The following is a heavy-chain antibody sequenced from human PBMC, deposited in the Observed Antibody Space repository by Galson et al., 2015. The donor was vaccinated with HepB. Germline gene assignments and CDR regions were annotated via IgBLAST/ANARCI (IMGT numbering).Heavy chain of an antibody. J-gene: IGHJ4*02. CDR2: IWYDGSNK. V-gene: IGHV3-33*01. CDR1: GFTFSSYG. CDR3: ARAWELLQPPFDY. D-gene: IGHD1-26*01. Sequence: SLRLSCAASGFTFSSYGMHWVRQAPGKGLEWVAVIWYDGSNKYYADSVKGRFTISRDNSKNTLYLQMNSLRAEDTAVYYCARAWELLQPPFDYWGQGTLVTVSS.